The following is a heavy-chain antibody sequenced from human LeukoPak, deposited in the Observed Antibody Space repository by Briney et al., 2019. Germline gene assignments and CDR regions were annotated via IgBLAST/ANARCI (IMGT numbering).Heavy chain of an antibody. Sequence: GGSLRLSCAASGFTFSDYAMHWVRQAPGKGLEWVAVISYDGSWMYYADSVKGGFTVSRDNSKSTLYLQMDSPRVEDTAVNFCARGRGSGSFLIDYWGQGTLVTVSS. V-gene: IGHV3-30*04. D-gene: IGHD3-10*01. CDR2: ISYDGSWM. CDR1: GFTFSDYA. J-gene: IGHJ4*02. CDR3: ARGRGSGSFLIDY.